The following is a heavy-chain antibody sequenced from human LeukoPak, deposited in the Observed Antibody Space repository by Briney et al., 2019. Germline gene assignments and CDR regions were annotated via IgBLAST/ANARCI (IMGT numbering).Heavy chain of an antibody. CDR1: GFTSRKYN. Sequence: RRSLRLSCAASGFTSRKYNMNWVRHAPGEGLDWVSSISSSSSYIHYADSVKGRFTISRDNANNSLFLQLNSLRAEDTAVYYCARLPTRLREGYYFYYGMDVWGQGTTVTVSS. CDR2: ISSSSSYI. J-gene: IGHJ6*02. CDR3: ARLPTRLREGYYFYYGMDV. D-gene: IGHD3-16*01. V-gene: IGHV3-21*01.